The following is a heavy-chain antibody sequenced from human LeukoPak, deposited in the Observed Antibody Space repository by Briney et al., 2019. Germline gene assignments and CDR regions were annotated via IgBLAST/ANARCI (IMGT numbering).Heavy chain of an antibody. Sequence: ASVKVSCTASGHTCTIYDINWVRQAPGQGLEWMGWMNPNSGNTGYAQKFQGRVTITTNTSISTAYMELSSLRSEDTAVYYCARGMVIAVDAVKRASQRPYSMGVWGKGNTITVSS. J-gene: IGHJ6*03. CDR2: MNPNSGNT. V-gene: IGHV1-8*03. CDR1: GHTCTIYD. CDR3: ARGMVIAVDAVKRASQRPYSMGV. D-gene: IGHD6-19*01.